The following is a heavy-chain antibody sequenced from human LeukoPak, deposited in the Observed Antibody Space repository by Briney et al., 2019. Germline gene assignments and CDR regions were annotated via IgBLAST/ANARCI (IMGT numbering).Heavy chain of an antibody. Sequence: QPGGSLILCCASSGFTFSSYAMSWVRPAPGKGLEWVSAISGSGGSTYYADSVEGRFTISGDNSKNTLYLQMNSLRAEDTAVYYCAKVGIAAAAPLDYWGQGTLVTVSS. CDR2: ISGSGGST. V-gene: IGHV3-23*01. CDR3: AKVGIAAAAPLDY. D-gene: IGHD6-13*01. J-gene: IGHJ4*02. CDR1: GFTFSSYA.